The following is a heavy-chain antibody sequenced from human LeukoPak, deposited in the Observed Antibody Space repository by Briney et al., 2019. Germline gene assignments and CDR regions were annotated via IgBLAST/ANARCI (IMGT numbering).Heavy chain of an antibody. CDR1: GFTFSGSA. V-gene: IGHV3-73*01. CDR3: ARDDSPGDCSSTSCLDYYYGMDV. CDR2: IRSKANSYAT. J-gene: IGHJ6*02. Sequence: GGSLRLSCAASGFTFSGSAMHWVRQASGKGLEWVGRIRSKANSYATAYAASVKGRFTISRDDSKNTAYLQMNSLKTEDTAVYYCARDDSPGDCSSTSCLDYYYGMDVWGQGTTVTVSS. D-gene: IGHD2-2*01.